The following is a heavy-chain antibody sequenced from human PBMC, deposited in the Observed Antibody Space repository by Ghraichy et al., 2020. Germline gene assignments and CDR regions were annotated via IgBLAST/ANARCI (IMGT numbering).Heavy chain of an antibody. D-gene: IGHD4-11*01. J-gene: IGHJ4*02. CDR1: SSRLNCCH. CDR3: ARVTVGVFDY. CDR2: ISGSGDRI. V-gene: IGHV3-23*01. Sequence: GGSLRLSREGKSSRLNCCHVGGARMASGGGQERVSSISGSGDRIFYAASVKGRFTISRDNSKDTLYLQMNSRRAEDTAVYYCARVTVGVFDYWGQGTLVSVSS.